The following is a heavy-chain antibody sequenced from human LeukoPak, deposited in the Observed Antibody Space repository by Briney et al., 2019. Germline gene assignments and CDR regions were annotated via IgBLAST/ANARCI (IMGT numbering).Heavy chain of an antibody. CDR1: GYSISSGYY. Sequence: SETLSLTCTVSGYSISSGYYWGWIRQPPGKGLEWIGSIYHSGSTYYNPSLKSRVTISVDKSKNQFSLKLSSVTAADTAVYYCAKIDYDYVWGSYRQFDYWGQGTLVTVSS. V-gene: IGHV4-38-2*02. CDR2: IYHSGST. J-gene: IGHJ4*02. CDR3: AKIDYDYVWGSYRQFDY. D-gene: IGHD3-16*02.